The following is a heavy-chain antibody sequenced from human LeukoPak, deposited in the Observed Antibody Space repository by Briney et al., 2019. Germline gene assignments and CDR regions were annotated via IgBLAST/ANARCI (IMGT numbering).Heavy chain of an antibody. J-gene: IGHJ4*02. CDR2: IKQDGSDK. D-gene: IGHD6-19*01. CDR1: GFTFNSYW. Sequence: QPGGSLRLSCAASGFTFNSYWMTWVRQAPGKGLGWVADIKQDGSDKYYAGSVKGRFTISRDNAKNSLYLQMNSLRAEDTAVYFCARYNSAWKTDDYWGQGTLVTVSS. V-gene: IGHV3-7*03. CDR3: ARYNSAWKTDDY.